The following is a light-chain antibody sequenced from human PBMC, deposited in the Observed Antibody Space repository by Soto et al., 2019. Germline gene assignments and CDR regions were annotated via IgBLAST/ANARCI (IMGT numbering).Light chain of an antibody. V-gene: IGKV1-6*01. J-gene: IGKJ1*01. CDR2: AAS. CDR1: QGTRND. CDR3: LQDYNYPWT. Sequence: AIQMTQSPSSLSASVGDRVTITCRASQGTRNDLGWYQQKPGKAPKLLIYAASSLQSGVPSRFSGSGSGKDFTFTISGLQPEDFANYYCLQDYNYPWTFGQGTKVEIK.